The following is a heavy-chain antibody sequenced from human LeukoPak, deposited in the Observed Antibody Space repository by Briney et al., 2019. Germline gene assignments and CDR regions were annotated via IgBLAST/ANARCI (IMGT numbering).Heavy chain of an antibody. D-gene: IGHD6-19*01. CDR2: ISSSGSTI. CDR3: ARGRVSSGWYPYYFDY. CDR1: GFTFSNYY. Sequence: GGSLRLSCAASGFTFSNYYMNWVRQAPGKGLEWVSYISSSGSTIYYADSVKGRFTISRDNAKNSLYLQMNSLRAEDTAVYYCARGRVSSGWYPYYFDYWGQGTLVTVSS. J-gene: IGHJ4*02. V-gene: IGHV3-11*04.